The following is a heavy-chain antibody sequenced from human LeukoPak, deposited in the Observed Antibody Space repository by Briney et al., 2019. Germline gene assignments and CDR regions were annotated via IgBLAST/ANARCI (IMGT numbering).Heavy chain of an antibody. D-gene: IGHD3-3*01. V-gene: IGHV3-23*01. Sequence: PGGSLRLSCAASGFTFSSYARSWVRQAPGKGLEWFPAISGSGGSTYYADSVKGRFTISRDNSKNTLYLQMNSLRAEDTAVYYCAKDPYDFWSGYFWRWFDPWGQGTLVTVSS. CDR2: ISGSGGST. CDR3: AKDPYDFWSGYFWRWFDP. CDR1: GFTFSSYA. J-gene: IGHJ5*02.